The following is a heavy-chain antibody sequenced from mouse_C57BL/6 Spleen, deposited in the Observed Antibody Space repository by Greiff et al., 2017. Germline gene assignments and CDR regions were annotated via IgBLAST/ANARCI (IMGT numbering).Heavy chain of an antibody. CDR3: ARRNGYSHAMDY. D-gene: IGHD2-3*01. J-gene: IGHJ4*01. CDR1: GYTFTSYW. V-gene: IGHV1-69*01. Sequence: QVQLQQPGAELVMPGASVKLSCKASGYTFTSYWMHWVKQRPGQGLEWIGEIDPSDSYTNYNQKFKGKSTLTVDKSYSTAYMQLSSLTSEDSAVYYCARRNGYSHAMDYWGQGTSVTVSS. CDR2: IDPSDSYT.